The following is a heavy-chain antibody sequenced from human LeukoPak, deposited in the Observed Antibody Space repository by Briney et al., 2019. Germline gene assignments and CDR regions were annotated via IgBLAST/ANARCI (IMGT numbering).Heavy chain of an antibody. CDR3: EKDYGWFGELLS. J-gene: IGHJ4*02. V-gene: IGHV3-30*18. D-gene: IGHD3-10*01. CDR1: GFTFSSYG. Sequence: PGGSLRLSCAAAGFTFSSYGMHWGRQAPGKGLEWVAVISYDGSNKYYADSVKGRFTISRDNSKNTLYLQMNSLRAEDTAVYYCEKDYGWFGELLSWGQGTLVTVSS. CDR2: ISYDGSNK.